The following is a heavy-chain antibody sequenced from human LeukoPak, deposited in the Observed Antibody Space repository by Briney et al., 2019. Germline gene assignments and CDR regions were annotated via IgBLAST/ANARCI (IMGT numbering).Heavy chain of an antibody. CDR3: ATLNSFGNDY. J-gene: IGHJ4*02. D-gene: IGHD5-18*01. Sequence: PGGSLRLSCAHSGFTFIRVWTHCVRQPPGRGLVWVSRIDTDGTTTTYADSVKGRFTISIDNAKNTVYLQIHSLRVEDTAVYYCATLNSFGNDYWGQGGLVTVSS. V-gene: IGHV3-74*01. CDR1: GFTFIRVW. CDR2: IDTDGTTT.